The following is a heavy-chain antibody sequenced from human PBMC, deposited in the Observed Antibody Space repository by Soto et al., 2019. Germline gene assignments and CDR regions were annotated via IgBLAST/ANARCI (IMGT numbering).Heavy chain of an antibody. D-gene: IGHD3-3*01. CDR2: IYWDDDK. Sequence: QITLKESGPPVVKPTETLTLTCTFSGFSLTTSGVGVGWVRQSPGKAPEWLALIYWDDDKRYSTSINSRLIITKDTSKKQVVLTMTNVDPADTATYYCAHRVLRTVFGLVTTTAIYFDFWGPGTPVVVSS. CDR3: AHRVLRTVFGLVTTTAIYFDF. J-gene: IGHJ4*02. CDR1: GFSLTTSGVG. V-gene: IGHV2-5*02.